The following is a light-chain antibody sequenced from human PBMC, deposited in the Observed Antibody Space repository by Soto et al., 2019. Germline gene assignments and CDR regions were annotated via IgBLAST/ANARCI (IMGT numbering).Light chain of an antibody. CDR1: QTISPW. CDR3: QQYSTYSRT. Sequence: DIQMTQSPSTLSASVGDRVTITCRASQTISPWLAWYQQKPGKAPKVLIYKASTLQSGVPSRFSGSGSGTEFTLTISSLQPDDFAPYYCQQYSTYSRTFGPGTKVEMK. J-gene: IGKJ1*01. V-gene: IGKV1-5*03. CDR2: KAS.